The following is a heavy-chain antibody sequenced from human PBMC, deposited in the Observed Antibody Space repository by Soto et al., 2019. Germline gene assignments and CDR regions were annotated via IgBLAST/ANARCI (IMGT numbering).Heavy chain of an antibody. CDR2: IYSGGST. CDR1: GFTVSSNY. J-gene: IGHJ5*02. V-gene: IGHV3-66*01. CDR3: ARMRPAVAGTGWFDP. Sequence: EVQLVESGGGLVQRGGSLRLSCAASGFTVSSNYMSWVRQAPGKGLEWVSVIYSGGSTYYADSVKGRFTISRDNSKNTLYLQMNSLRAEDTAVYYCARMRPAVAGTGWFDPWGQGTLVTVSS. D-gene: IGHD6-19*01.